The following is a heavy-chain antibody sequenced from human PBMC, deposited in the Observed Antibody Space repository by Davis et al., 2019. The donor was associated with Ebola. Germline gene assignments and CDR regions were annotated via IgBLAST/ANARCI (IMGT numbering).Heavy chain of an antibody. V-gene: IGHV3-23*01. CDR1: GFTFNTYN. D-gene: IGHD3/OR15-3a*01. CDR2: LSGSGATT. CDR3: ASLWDWTVLPIIDY. Sequence: GGSLRLSCAASGFTFNTYNMNWIRQAPEKGLEWVSALSGSGATTYYATDSVKGRFTVSRDNSKNMLFLQMNSLRAEDTAVYFCASLWDWTVLPIIDYWGQGTLVTVSS. J-gene: IGHJ4*02.